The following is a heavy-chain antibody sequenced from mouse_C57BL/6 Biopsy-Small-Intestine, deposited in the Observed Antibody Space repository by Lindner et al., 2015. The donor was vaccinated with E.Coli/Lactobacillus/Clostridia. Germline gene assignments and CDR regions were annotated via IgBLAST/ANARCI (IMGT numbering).Heavy chain of an antibody. CDR3: ARAGGDGYSGDYFEF. V-gene: IGHV1-84*02. J-gene: IGHJ2*01. D-gene: IGHD1-3*01. CDR1: GYSFTSFA. CDR2: INAGSGNT. Sequence: SVKVSCKASGYSFTSFAMHWVRQAPGQRLEWMGWINAGSGNTKYSQKFQGRVTITRDTSASAVYMEVNSLRSEDTAVFYCARAGGDGYSGDYFEFWGQGTLVTVSS.